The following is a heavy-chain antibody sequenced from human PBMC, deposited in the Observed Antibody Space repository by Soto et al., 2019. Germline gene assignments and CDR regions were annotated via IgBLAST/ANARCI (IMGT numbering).Heavy chain of an antibody. CDR3: ARVPPEGDGYHLDY. CDR2: IWYDGSNK. Sequence: QVQLVESGGGVVQPGRSLRLSCAASGFTFSIYGMHWVRQAPGKGLEWVAVIWYDGSNKYYADSVKGRFTISRDNSKNTLYLQMNSLRAEDTAVYYCARVPPEGDGYHLDYWGQGTLVTVSS. V-gene: IGHV3-33*01. J-gene: IGHJ4*02. CDR1: GFTFSIYG. D-gene: IGHD5-12*01.